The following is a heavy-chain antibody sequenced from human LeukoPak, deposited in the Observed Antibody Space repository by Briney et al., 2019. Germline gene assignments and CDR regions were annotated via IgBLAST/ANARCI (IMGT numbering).Heavy chain of an antibody. V-gene: IGHV4-34*01. D-gene: IGHD3-3*01. J-gene: IGHJ6*03. CDR2: INHSGST. CDR3: ARGIPVYGVIMIYYSYYMDV. CDR1: GGSFSGYY. Sequence: KPSETLSLTCAVYGGSFSGYYWSWIRQPPGKGLEWIEEINHSGSTNYNPSLKSRVTISVDTSKNQFSLKLNSVTAADTAVYYCARGIPVYGVIMIYYSYYMDVWGKGTTVTVYS.